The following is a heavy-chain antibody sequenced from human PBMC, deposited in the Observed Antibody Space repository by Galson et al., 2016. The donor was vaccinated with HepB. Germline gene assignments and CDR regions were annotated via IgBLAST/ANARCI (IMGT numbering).Heavy chain of an antibody. CDR3: SKELSGAGFDV. CDR1: GFTFSNSG. V-gene: IGHV3-21*01. D-gene: IGHD6-19*01. J-gene: IGHJ3*01. CDR2: IIRSNNYM. Sequence: SLRLSCAASGFTFSNSGMHWVRQAPGKGLEWIASIIRSNNYMYYANSVKGRFTNSRNTAKNSIYQQMDSLRIEDTAVYYCSKELSGAGFDVWGQGTMVTVSS.